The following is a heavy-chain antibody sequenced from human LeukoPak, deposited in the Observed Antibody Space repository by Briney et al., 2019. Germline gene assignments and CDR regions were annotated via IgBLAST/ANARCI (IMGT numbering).Heavy chain of an antibody. CDR1: GYSLSSDYSLNSGFY. CDR3: ARGKVEMATIWDY. CDR2: IQHSDSI. J-gene: IGHJ4*02. Sequence: SETLSLTCTFSGYSLSSDYSLNSGFYWGWIRQPPGKGLEWIGSIQHSDSIYYNPSFKSRVTISVDTSKNQFSLKLSSVTAADTAVYYCARGKVEMATIWDYWGQGTLVTVSS. D-gene: IGHD5-24*01. V-gene: IGHV4-38-2*02.